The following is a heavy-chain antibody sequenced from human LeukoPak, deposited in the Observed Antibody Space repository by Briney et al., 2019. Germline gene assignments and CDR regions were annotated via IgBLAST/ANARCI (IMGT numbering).Heavy chain of an antibody. D-gene: IGHD3-10*01. Sequence: SETLSLTCSVSGGSISRNNYYWGWIRQPPGKGLEWIGSMYYSGSTYYNASLKSRVTISVDTSKNQFSLKLSSVTAADTAVYYCARVVRGVIRWFDPWGQGTLVTVSS. CDR2: MYYSGST. V-gene: IGHV4-39*07. CDR3: ARVVRGVIRWFDP. J-gene: IGHJ5*02. CDR1: GGSISRNNYY.